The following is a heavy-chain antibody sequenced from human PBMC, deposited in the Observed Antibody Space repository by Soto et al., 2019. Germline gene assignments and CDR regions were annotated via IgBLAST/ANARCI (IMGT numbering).Heavy chain of an antibody. D-gene: IGHD4-4*01. Sequence: TLSLTCIVSGGSMSSGAYCWSWIRPHPGKGWEGIGYIYYSGSTYYNPSLKSRVTISVDTSKNQFSLKLSSVTAEETAVYYCARDGHTYSNNCRDYYYYYAMDVWGQGTTVTVSS. CDR1: GGSMSSGAYC. V-gene: IGHV4-31*03. J-gene: IGHJ6*02. CDR3: ARDGHTYSNNCRDYYYYYAMDV. CDR2: IYYSGST.